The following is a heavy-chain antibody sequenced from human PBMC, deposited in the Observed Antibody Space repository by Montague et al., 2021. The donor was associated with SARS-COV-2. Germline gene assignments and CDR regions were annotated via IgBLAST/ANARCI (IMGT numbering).Heavy chain of an antibody. CDR1: GFTFTHYE. J-gene: IGHJ6*02. CDR3: ARDREYCSSASCYDIYYGMDV. Sequence: SRSLSLSASGFTFTHYEMNWVRQAPGKGLEWVSYISSSGSIIYYADSVKGRFTISRDVAKNSLYLQMSSLRAEDTAVYYCARDREYCSSASCYDIYYGMDVWGPGTTVTVSS. D-gene: IGHD2-2*01. CDR2: ISSSGSII. V-gene: IGHV3-48*03.